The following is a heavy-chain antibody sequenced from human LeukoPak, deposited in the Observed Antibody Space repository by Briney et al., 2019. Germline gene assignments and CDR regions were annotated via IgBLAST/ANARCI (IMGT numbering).Heavy chain of an antibody. CDR1: GGSISSYY. V-gene: IGHV4-59*01. Sequence: SETLSLTCTVSGGSISSYYWSWIRQPPGKGLEWIGYIYYSGSTNYKPSLKSRVTISVDTSKNHFSLKLSSVTAADTAVYYCASHGSIAAAGFDYWGQGTLVTVSS. CDR2: IYYSGST. CDR3: ASHGSIAAAGFDY. D-gene: IGHD6-13*01. J-gene: IGHJ4*02.